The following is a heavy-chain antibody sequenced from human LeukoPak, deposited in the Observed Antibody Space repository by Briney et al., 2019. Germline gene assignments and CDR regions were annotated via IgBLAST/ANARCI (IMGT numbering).Heavy chain of an antibody. Sequence: PSETLSLTCAVYGWSFSGYYWSWIRQPPGKGLEWIGDIYYSGSTYYNPSLKSRVTMSVETSKAQFSLKLTSVTAADTAVYYCARLVGSSWYREVLRGRAYWGQGTLVTVSS. V-gene: IGHV4-34*01. CDR1: GWSFSGYY. D-gene: IGHD6-13*01. J-gene: IGHJ4*02. CDR3: ARLVGSSWYREVLRGRAY. CDR2: IYYSGST.